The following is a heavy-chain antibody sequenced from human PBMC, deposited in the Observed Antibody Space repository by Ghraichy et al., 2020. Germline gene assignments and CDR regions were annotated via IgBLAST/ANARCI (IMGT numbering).Heavy chain of an antibody. J-gene: IGHJ4*02. CDR3: AKDMDSSSSAADY. Sequence: GGSLRLSCAASGFTFSSYAMSWVRQAPGKGLEWVSAISGSGGSTYYADSVKGRFTISRDNSKNTLYLKMNSLRAEDTAVYYCAKDMDSSSSAADYWGQGTLVTVSS. CDR2: ISGSGGST. CDR1: GFTFSSYA. D-gene: IGHD6-6*01. V-gene: IGHV3-23*01.